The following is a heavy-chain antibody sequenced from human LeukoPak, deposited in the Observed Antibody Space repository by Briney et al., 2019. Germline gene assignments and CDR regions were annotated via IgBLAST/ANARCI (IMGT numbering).Heavy chain of an antibody. J-gene: IGHJ4*02. V-gene: IGHV3-30-3*01. CDR3: ARAEIAAAGTSDY. CDR1: GFTFSSYA. Sequence: GGSLRLSCAASGFTFSSYAMHWVRQAPGKGLEWVAVISYDGSNKYYADSVKGRLTISRDNSKNTLYLQMNSLRAEDTAVYYCARAEIAAAGTSDYWGQGTLVTVSS. D-gene: IGHD6-13*01. CDR2: ISYDGSNK.